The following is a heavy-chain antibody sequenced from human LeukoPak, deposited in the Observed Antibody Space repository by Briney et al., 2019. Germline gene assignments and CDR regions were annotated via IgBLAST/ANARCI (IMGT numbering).Heavy chain of an antibody. V-gene: IGHV3-7*05. CDR1: GFTFSSYW. J-gene: IGHJ4*02. CDR2: IKQDGSEK. D-gene: IGHD3-22*01. Sequence: PGGSLRLSCAASGFTFSSYWMSWVRQAPGKGLEWVANIKQDGSEKYYVDAVKGRFTISRDNAKNTLYLQMNSLRAEDTAVYYCAKDSHTYYYDSSGYFDYWGQGTLVTVSS. CDR3: AKDSHTYYYDSSGYFDY.